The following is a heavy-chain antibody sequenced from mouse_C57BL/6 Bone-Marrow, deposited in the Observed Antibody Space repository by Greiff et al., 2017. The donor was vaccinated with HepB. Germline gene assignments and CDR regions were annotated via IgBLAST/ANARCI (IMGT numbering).Heavy chain of an antibody. CDR1: GYSITSGYY. CDR3: ASPYGNFDY. V-gene: IGHV3-6*01. D-gene: IGHD2-1*01. Sequence: EVQRVESGPGLVKPSQSLSLTCSVTGYSITSGYYWNWIRQFPGNKLEWMGYISYDGSNNYNPSLKNRISITRDTSKNQFFLKLNSVTTEDTATYYCASPYGNFDYWGQGTTLTVSS. J-gene: IGHJ2*01. CDR2: ISYDGSN.